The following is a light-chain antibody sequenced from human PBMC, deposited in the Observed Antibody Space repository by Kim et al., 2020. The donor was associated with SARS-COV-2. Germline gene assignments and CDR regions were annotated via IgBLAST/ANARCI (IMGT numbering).Light chain of an antibody. CDR1: KLEEKF. Sequence: VSPGQAASITCSGDKLEEKFASWFQQKPGRSPVLVIYEDTKRPSGIPERISGSTSGNTATLTISGTQAMDEADYYCQTWDSSTVVFGGGTQLTVL. V-gene: IGLV3-1*01. CDR3: QTWDSSTVV. J-gene: IGLJ3*02. CDR2: EDT.